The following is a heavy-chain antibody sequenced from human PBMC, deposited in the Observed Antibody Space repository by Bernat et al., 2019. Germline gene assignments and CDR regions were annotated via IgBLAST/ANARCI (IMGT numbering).Heavy chain of an antibody. CDR3: TGGIAPPNHFDY. CDR2: IRSKANSYAT. V-gene: IGHV3-73*01. Sequence: EVQLVESGGGLVQPGGSLKLSCAASGFTFSGSAMHWVRQASGKGLEWVGRIRSKANSYATAYAASVKGRFTISRDDSKNTAYLQMNSLKTEDTAVYYCTGGIAPPNHFDYWGQGTLVTVSS. D-gene: IGHD6-13*01. CDR1: GFTFSGSA. J-gene: IGHJ4*02.